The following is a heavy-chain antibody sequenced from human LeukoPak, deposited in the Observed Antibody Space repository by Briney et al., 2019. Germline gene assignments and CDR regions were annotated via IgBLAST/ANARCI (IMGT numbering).Heavy chain of an antibody. CDR3: AKHPQAGTSGVVDH. J-gene: IGHJ4*02. CDR2: ISYDGSNK. CDR1: GFTFSSYG. V-gene: IGHV3-30*18. D-gene: IGHD1-7*01. Sequence: PGGSLRLSCAASGFTFSSYGMHWVRQAPGKGLEWVAVISYDGSNKYYADSVKGRFTISRDNSKNTLYLQMNSLRAEDTAVYYCAKHPQAGTSGVVDHWGQGTLVSVSS.